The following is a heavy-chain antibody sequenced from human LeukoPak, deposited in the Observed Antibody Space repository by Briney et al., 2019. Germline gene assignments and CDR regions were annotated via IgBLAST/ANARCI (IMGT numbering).Heavy chain of an antibody. CDR1: GGSFSGYY. J-gene: IGHJ6*03. CDR3: ARDRRGYCSSTSCYDYYYYMDV. CDR2: INHSGST. D-gene: IGHD2-2*01. V-gene: IGHV4-34*09. Sequence: SETLSLTCAVYGGSFSGYYWSWIRQPPGKGLEWIGEINHSGSTNYNPSLKSRVTISVDTYQNQFSLKLSSVTAADTAVYYCARDRRGYCSSTSCYDYYYYMDVWGKGTTVTVSS.